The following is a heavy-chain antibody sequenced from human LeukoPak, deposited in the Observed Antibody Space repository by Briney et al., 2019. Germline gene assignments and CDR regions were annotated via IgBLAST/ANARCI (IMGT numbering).Heavy chain of an antibody. V-gene: IGHV3-30*03. CDR1: GFTFSSYA. CDR2: ISYDESKI. J-gene: IGHJ1*01. CDR3: ARRPVAAEYFQH. Sequence: GGSLRLSCAASGFTFSSYAMRWVRQAPGEGLEWVAVISYDESKIYYADSVKGRFTISRDLSTNTLYLQMNSLTTEDTAMYFCARRPVAAEYFQHWGQGTLVTVSS. D-gene: IGHD6-25*01.